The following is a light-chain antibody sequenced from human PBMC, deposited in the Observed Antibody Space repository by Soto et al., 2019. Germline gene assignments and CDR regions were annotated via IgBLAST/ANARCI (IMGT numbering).Light chain of an antibody. V-gene: IGKV3-15*01. J-gene: IGKJ1*01. Sequence: EIVMTQSPATLSVSPGERATLSCRASQSVSSNLAWYQQKPGQAPRLLIYGASTRSTGIPARFSGSWSGTEFTLTISSLQSEDFAVYYCQQYNNWPRTLGQGTKVDIK. CDR1: QSVSSN. CDR3: QQYNNWPRT. CDR2: GAS.